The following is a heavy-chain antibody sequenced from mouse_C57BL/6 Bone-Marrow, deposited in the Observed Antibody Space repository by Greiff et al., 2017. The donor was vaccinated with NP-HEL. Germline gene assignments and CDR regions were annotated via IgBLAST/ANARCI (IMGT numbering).Heavy chain of an antibody. V-gene: IGHV14-1*01. CDR1: GFNIKDYY. Sequence: EVQLQQSGAELVRPGASVKLSCTASGFNIKDYYMHWVKQRPEQGLEWIGRIDPEDGDTEYAPKFQGKATLTADTSSNTAYLQLSSLTSEDTAVYYCTIPYYSNDVDYAMDYWGQGTSVTVSS. D-gene: IGHD2-5*01. CDR3: TIPYYSNDVDYAMDY. J-gene: IGHJ4*01. CDR2: IDPEDGDT.